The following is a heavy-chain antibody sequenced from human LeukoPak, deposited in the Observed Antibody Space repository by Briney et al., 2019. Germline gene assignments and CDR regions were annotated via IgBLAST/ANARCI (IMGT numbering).Heavy chain of an antibody. V-gene: IGHV3-7*01. CDR3: ATYTNWVAGDV. J-gene: IGHJ6*02. D-gene: IGHD1-1*01. CDR1: GLSFSESW. CDR2: IKEDGSEK. Sequence: GGSLRLSCAASGLSFSESWMSWVRQAAGQGLEWVAAIKEDGSEKDYVDSVKGRFTISRDNAKNSLYLQMNNLRAEDTAVYYCATYTNWVAGDVWGQGTSVSVSS.